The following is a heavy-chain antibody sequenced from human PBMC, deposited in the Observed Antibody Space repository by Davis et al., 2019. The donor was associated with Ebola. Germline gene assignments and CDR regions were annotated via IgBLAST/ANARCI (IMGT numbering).Heavy chain of an antibody. CDR2: ISYDGSNK. V-gene: IGHV3-30-3*01. D-gene: IGHD4-17*01. Sequence: GESLKISCAASGFTFSSYAMHWVRQAPGKGLEWVAVISYDGSNKYYADSVKGRFTISRDNSKNTLYLQMNSLRAEDTAVYYCAREKTTVTTHFDYWGQGTLVTVSS. CDR3: AREKTTVTTHFDY. J-gene: IGHJ4*02. CDR1: GFTFSSYA.